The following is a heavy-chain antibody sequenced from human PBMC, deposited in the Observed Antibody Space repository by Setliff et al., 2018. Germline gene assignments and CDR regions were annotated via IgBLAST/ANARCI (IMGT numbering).Heavy chain of an antibody. V-gene: IGHV1-46*01. Sequence: ASVKVCCKATGYTLSRHYMHWVRQAPGQGLEWMGIINPGGGSASIVEKFQGRVTMTSDTSTSTVYLDLSGLTSEDTAVYYCGRAGVAAADRKGLLDHWGQGTLVTVS. D-gene: IGHD6-13*01. CDR2: INPGGGSA. CDR1: GYTLSRHY. CDR3: GRAGVAAADRKGLLDH. J-gene: IGHJ4*02.